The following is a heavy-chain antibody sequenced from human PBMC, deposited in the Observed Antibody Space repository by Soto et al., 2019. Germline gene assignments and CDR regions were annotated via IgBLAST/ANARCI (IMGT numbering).Heavy chain of an antibody. J-gene: IGHJ6*02. CDR2: ISAYNGNT. CDR1: GYTFTSYG. Sequence: QVQLVQSGAEVKKPGASVKVSCKASGYTFTSYGISWVRQAPGQGLERMGWISAYNGNTNYAQKLQGRVTMTTDTSTSTAYMELRSVRSDDTAVYYCARRSSSSYPYYYCGMDVWGQGTTVTVSS. D-gene: IGHD6-13*01. CDR3: ARRSSSSYPYYYCGMDV. V-gene: IGHV1-18*04.